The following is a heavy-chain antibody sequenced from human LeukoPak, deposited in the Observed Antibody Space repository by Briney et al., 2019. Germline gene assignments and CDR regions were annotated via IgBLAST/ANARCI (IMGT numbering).Heavy chain of an antibody. CDR2: IRNKTHDGAT. V-gene: IGHV3-49*04. J-gene: IGHJ4*02. D-gene: IGHD3-10*01. Sequence: GGSLRLSCTASGFTFGDYAMSWVRQAPGKGLEWVGFIRNKTHDGATAYAASVKGRFTISRDDSKSIVYLQMNSLKTEDTAVYYCTTDLLWFGELTFEYWGQGTLVTVSS. CDR1: GFTFGDYA. CDR3: TTDLLWFGELTFEY.